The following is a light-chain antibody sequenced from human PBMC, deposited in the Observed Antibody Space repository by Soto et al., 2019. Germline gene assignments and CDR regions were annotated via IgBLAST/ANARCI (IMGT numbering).Light chain of an antibody. CDR2: GAS. CDR1: QSVSDDY. V-gene: IGKV3-20*01. J-gene: IGKJ1*01. Sequence: EIVMTQSPGTLSLSPWERATLSCRASQSVSDDYLAWYQQKPGQAPRLLIHGASNRATGIPDRFSGSGSGTDFTLTISRLEPEDFAVYYCQQYAKAPLTFGQGTKVDIK. CDR3: QQYAKAPLT.